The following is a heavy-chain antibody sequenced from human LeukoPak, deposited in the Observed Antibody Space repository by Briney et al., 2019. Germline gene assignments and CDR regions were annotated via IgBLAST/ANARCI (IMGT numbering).Heavy chain of an antibody. CDR1: GYTFTSYG. V-gene: IGHV1-18*01. J-gene: IGHJ4*02. CDR2: ISAYNGNT. Sequence: ASVKVSCKASGYTFTSYGISWVRQAPGQGLEWMEWISAYNGNTNYAQKVQGRVTMTTDTSTNTAYMELKSLRSDDTAVYYCARDRYGARSGSYDYWGQGTLVTVSS. CDR3: ARDRYGARSGSYDY. D-gene: IGHD1-26*01.